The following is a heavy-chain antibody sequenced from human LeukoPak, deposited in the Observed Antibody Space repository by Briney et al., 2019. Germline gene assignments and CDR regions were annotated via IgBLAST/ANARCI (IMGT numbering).Heavy chain of an antibody. CDR2: IYSGGST. V-gene: IGHV3-53*05. CDR3: ARAAAETGAFRDNWFDP. CDR1: GFTVSSNY. Sequence: PGGSLRLSCAASGFTVSSNYMSWVRQAPGKGLEWVSVIYSGGSTYYADSVKGRFTISRDNSKNTLYLQMDSLRAEDTALYYCARAAAETGAFRDNWFDPWSQGTLVTVSS. D-gene: IGHD2-8*02. J-gene: IGHJ5*02.